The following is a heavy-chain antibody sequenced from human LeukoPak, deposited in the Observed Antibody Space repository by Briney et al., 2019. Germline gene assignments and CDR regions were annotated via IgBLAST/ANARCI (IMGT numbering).Heavy chain of an antibody. CDR2: INHSGST. CDR3: ARREVTGGPFDY. V-gene: IGHV4-34*01. CDR1: GGSISSYY. J-gene: IGHJ4*02. D-gene: IGHD7-27*01. Sequence: SETLSLTCTVSGGSISSYYWSWTRQPPGKGLEWIGEINHSGSTNYNPSLKSRVTISVDTSKNQFSLKLSSVTAADTAVYYCARREVTGGPFDYWGQGTLVTVSS.